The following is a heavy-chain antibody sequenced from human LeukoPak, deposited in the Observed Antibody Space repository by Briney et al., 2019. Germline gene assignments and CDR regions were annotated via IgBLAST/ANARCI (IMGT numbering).Heavy chain of an antibody. CDR1: GGPISSYF. V-gene: IGHV4-59*08. CDR2: LYYGETT. Sequence: SETLSLTCTVSGGPISSYFCSWIRQPPGKGLEWIGYLYYGETTNYNPSLKSRVTISADTSKNQFSLKLSSVTAADTAVYSCARRSGGVRGVTHAIDYWGQGTLVTVSS. D-gene: IGHD3-10*01. J-gene: IGHJ4*02. CDR3: ARRSGGVRGVTHAIDY.